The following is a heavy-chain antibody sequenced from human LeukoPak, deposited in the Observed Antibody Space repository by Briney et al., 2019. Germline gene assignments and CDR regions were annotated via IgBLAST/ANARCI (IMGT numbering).Heavy chain of an antibody. CDR3: AYGSGSYYNDGYYFDH. V-gene: IGHV3-21*01. J-gene: IGHJ4*02. D-gene: IGHD3-10*01. CDR1: GFTFSSYS. CDR2: ISSSSYI. Sequence: GGSLRLSCAASGFTFSSYSMNWVRQAPGKGLEWVSSISSSSYIYYADSVKGRFTISRDNAKNSLYLQMNSLRAEDTAVYYCAYGSGSYYNDGYYFDHWGQGTLVTVSS.